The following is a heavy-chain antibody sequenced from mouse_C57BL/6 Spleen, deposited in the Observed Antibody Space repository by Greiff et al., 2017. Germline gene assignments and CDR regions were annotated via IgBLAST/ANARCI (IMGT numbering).Heavy chain of an antibody. CDR1: GYTFTGYW. J-gene: IGHJ4*01. V-gene: IGHV1-9*01. CDR3: ARTCCHYYYAIDY. D-gene: IGHD6-1*01. CDR2: ILPGSGST. Sequence: QVQLQQSGAELMKPGASVKLSCKATGYTFTGYWIGWVKQRPGHGLQWIGEILPGSGSTNYNEKFKGKASFTSDTSSNTAYMQLNSLTTEDSSIYYCARTCCHYYYAIDYWGQGTSVTVSS.